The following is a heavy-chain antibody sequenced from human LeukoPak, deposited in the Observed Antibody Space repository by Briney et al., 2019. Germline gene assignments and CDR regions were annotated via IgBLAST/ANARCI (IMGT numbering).Heavy chain of an antibody. Sequence: ASVKVSCKASGYTFTSHDINWVRQATGQGLEWMGWMNPNSGNTGYAQKFQGRVTMTRNTSISTAYMELSSLRSEDTAVYYCARVSRARALFDYWGQGTLVTVSS. J-gene: IGHJ4*02. D-gene: IGHD6-6*01. CDR2: MNPNSGNT. CDR3: ARVSRARALFDY. CDR1: GYTFTSHD. V-gene: IGHV1-8*01.